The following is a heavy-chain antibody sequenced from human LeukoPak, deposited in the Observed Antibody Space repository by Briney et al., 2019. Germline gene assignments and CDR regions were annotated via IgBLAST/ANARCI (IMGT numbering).Heavy chain of an antibody. CDR1: GFTFNSYS. CDR3: AKVRLGYCSGGSCSRGGTPMDV. Sequence: GGSLRLSCAASGFTFNSYSMNWVRQAPGKGLEWISYISTSTTTIYYANSVKGRFTISRDNAKKSLYLQMNSLRAEDTAVYYCAKVRLGYCSGGSCSRGGTPMDVWGKGTTVTISS. V-gene: IGHV3-48*01. D-gene: IGHD2-15*01. CDR2: ISTSTTTI. J-gene: IGHJ6*03.